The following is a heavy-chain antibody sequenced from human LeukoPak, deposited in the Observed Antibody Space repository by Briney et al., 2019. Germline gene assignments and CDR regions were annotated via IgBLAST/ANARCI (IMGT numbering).Heavy chain of an antibody. D-gene: IGHD5-12*01. CDR1: GFTFSSYE. CDR2: ISSSGSTI. CDR3: ARQTWALGSGYSFDY. J-gene: IGHJ4*02. V-gene: IGHV3-48*03. Sequence: PGGSLRLSCAASGFTFSSYEMNWVRQAPGKGLEWVSYISSSGSTIYYADSVKGRFTISRDNAKNSLYLQMNSLRAEDTAVYYCARQTWALGSGYSFDYWGQGTLVTVSS.